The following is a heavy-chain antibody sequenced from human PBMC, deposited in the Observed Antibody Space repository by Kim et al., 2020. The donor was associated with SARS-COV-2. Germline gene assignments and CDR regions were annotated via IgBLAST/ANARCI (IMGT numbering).Heavy chain of an antibody. CDR3: ARVLPVAAAGGGMDV. CDR2: MNPNSGNT. V-gene: IGHV1-8*01. CDR1: GYTFTSYD. D-gene: IGHD6-13*01. J-gene: IGHJ6*02. Sequence: ASVTVSCKASGYTFTSYDINWVRQATGQGLEWMGWMNPNSGNTGYAQKFQGRVTMTRNTSISTAYMELSSLRSEDTAVYYCARVLPVAAAGGGMDVWGQGTTVTVSS.